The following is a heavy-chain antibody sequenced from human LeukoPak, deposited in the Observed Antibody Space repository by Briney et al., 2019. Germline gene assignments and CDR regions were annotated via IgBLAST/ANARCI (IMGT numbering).Heavy chain of an antibody. V-gene: IGHV3-30-3*01. D-gene: IGHD1-26*01. CDR1: GFTFSSYA. J-gene: IGHJ4*02. CDR3: ARDGATYSGSYFHFDY. CDR2: ISYDGSNK. Sequence: GRSLRLSCAASGFTFSSYAMHWVRQAPGKGLEWVAVISYDGSNKYYADSVQGRFTISRDNSKNTLYLQMNGLRAEDTAVYYCARDGATYSGSYFHFDYWGQGTLVTVSS.